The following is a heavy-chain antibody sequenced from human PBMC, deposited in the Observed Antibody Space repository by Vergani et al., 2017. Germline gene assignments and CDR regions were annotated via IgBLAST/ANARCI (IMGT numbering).Heavy chain of an antibody. D-gene: IGHD3-10*01. J-gene: IGHJ4*02. CDR2: ISGSGGST. CDR3: ALSCYGSRGYYPD. Sequence: EVQLLESGGGLVQPGGSLRLSCAASGFTFSSYAMSWVRQAPGKGLEWVSAISGSGGSTYYADSVKGRFTISRDNSKNTLCLQMNSLRAEDTAVYYCALSCYGSRGYYPDWGQGTLVTVSS. CDR1: GFTFSSYA. V-gene: IGHV3-23*01.